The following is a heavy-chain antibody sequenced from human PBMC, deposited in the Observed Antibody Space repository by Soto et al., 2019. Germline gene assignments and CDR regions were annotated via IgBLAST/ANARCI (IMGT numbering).Heavy chain of an antibody. CDR2: INHSGST. Sequence: SETLSLTCAVYGGSFSGYYWSWIRQPPGKGLEWIGEINHSGSTNYNPSLKSRVTISVDTSKNQFSLKLSSVTAADTAVYYCARGPTIAARRGRFDYWGQGTLVTVSS. J-gene: IGHJ4*02. D-gene: IGHD6-6*01. CDR3: ARGPTIAARRGRFDY. V-gene: IGHV4-34*01. CDR1: GGSFSGYY.